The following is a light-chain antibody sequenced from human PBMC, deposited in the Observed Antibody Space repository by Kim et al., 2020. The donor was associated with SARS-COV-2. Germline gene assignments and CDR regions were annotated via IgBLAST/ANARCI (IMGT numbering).Light chain of an antibody. CDR1: QSISSD. Sequence: SPGERATLSCRASQSISSDLAWYQQKPCQTPRLLISCAAGRASGIPPRFSATGSGTEFSLTISSLQPEDVAVYYCQQYHHWPPLTFGGGTKVDIK. V-gene: IGKV3-15*01. J-gene: IGKJ4*02. CDR3: QQYHHWPPLT. CDR2: CAA.